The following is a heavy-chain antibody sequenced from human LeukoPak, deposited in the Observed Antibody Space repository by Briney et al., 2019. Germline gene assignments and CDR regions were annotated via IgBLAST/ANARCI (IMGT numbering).Heavy chain of an antibody. Sequence: ASVKVSCKASGYTFTSYGISWVRQAPGQGLEWMGWINPNSGGTNYAQKFQGRVTMTRDTSISTAYMELSRLRSDDTAVYYCARGTYYDFWSGPPFDYWGQGTLVTVSS. D-gene: IGHD3-3*01. CDR2: INPNSGGT. CDR1: GYTFTSYG. J-gene: IGHJ4*02. V-gene: IGHV1-2*02. CDR3: ARGTYYDFWSGPPFDY.